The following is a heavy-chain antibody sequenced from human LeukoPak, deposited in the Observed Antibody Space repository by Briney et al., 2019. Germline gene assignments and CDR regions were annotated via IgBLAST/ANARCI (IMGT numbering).Heavy chain of an antibody. Sequence: SETLSLTCTVSGGSISSYYWSWIRQPAGKGLEWIGRIYTSGSTNYNPSLKSRVTMSVDTSKNQFSLKLSSVTAADTAVYYCARVXPVXWRGSWYYFDYWGQGTLVTVSS. CDR1: GGSISSYY. J-gene: IGHJ4*02. CDR2: IYTSGST. D-gene: IGHD6-13*01. CDR3: ARVXPVXWRGSWYYFDY. V-gene: IGHV4-4*07.